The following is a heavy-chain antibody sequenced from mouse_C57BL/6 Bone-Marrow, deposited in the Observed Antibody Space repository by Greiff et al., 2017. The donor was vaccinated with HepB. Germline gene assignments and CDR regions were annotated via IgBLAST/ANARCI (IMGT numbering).Heavy chain of an antibody. CDR1: GYTFTDHT. V-gene: IGHV1-78*01. Sequence: VQLQQSDAELVKPGASVKISCKVSGYTFTDHTIHWMKQRPEQGLEWIGYIYPRDGSTKYNEKFKGKATLTADKSSSTAYMQLNSLTSEDSAVYFCAREGYYYGSSTYFGYWGKGATLTVAS. D-gene: IGHD1-1*01. CDR2: IYPRDGST. J-gene: IGHJ2*01. CDR3: AREGYYYGSSTYFGY.